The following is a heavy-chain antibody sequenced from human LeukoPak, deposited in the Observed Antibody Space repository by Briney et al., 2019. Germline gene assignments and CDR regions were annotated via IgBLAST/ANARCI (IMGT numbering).Heavy chain of an antibody. J-gene: IGHJ4*02. CDR2: INWNGGST. D-gene: IGHD6-13*01. Sequence: GGSLRLPCAPSGLPFDDYAMSGVRQAPGKGLEWVSGINWNGGSTGYADSVKGRFTISRDNAKNSLYLQMNSLRAEDTALYYCARGYSSSWYYFDYWGQGTLVTVSS. CDR3: ARGYSSSWYYFDY. V-gene: IGHV3-20*04. CDR1: GLPFDDYA.